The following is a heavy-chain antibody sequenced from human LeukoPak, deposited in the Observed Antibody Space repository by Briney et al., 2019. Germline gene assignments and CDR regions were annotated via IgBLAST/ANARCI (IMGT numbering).Heavy chain of an antibody. Sequence: GGSLRLSCAASGFTFSSSQMNWVRQAPGKGLEWVSYISGSGSIIYYADSVKGRFTISRDNAKNSLYLQVNSLRAEDTAVYYCARSFDYWGREPWSPSPQ. CDR3: ARSFDY. J-gene: IGHJ4*02. CDR2: ISGSGSII. V-gene: IGHV3-48*03. CDR1: GFTFSSSQ.